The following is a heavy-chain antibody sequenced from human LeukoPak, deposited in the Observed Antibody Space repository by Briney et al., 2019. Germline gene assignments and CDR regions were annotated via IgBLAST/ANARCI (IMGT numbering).Heavy chain of an antibody. CDR1: GGSISSYY. Sequence: SETLSLTCTVSGGSISSYYWSWIRQPPGKGLEWIGYIYYSGSTNYNPSLKSRVTISVDTSKNQFSLKLSSVTAADTAVYYCARKGSRGYCSGGSCARFDPWGQGTLVTVSS. V-gene: IGHV4-59*01. J-gene: IGHJ5*02. CDR3: ARKGSRGYCSGGSCARFDP. CDR2: IYYSGST. D-gene: IGHD2-15*01.